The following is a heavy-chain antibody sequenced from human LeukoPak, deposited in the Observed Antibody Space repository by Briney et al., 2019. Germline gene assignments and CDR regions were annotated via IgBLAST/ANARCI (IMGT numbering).Heavy chain of an antibody. CDR3: ARAAAGFDAFDI. Sequence: PSQTLSLTCTVSGGSISSSSYYWGWIRQPPGKGLEWIGSIYYSGSTYYNPSLKSRVTISVDTSKNQFSLKLSSVTAADTAVYYCARAAAGFDAFDIWGQGTMVTVSS. CDR2: IYYSGST. V-gene: IGHV4-39*07. D-gene: IGHD6-13*01. CDR1: GGSISSSSYY. J-gene: IGHJ3*02.